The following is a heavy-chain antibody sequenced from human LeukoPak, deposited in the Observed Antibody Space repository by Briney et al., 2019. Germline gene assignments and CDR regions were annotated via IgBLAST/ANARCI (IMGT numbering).Heavy chain of an antibody. CDR1: GGTFSSYA. D-gene: IGHD1-26*01. J-gene: IGHJ4*02. CDR3: AKESRRWELLLGY. V-gene: IGHV1-69*05. Sequence: SVKVSCKASGGTFSSYAISWVRQAPGQGLEWMGRIIPIFGTANYAQKFQGRVTITTDESTSTAYMELSSLRAEDTAVYYCAKESRRWELLLGYWGQGTLVTVSS. CDR2: IIPIFGTA.